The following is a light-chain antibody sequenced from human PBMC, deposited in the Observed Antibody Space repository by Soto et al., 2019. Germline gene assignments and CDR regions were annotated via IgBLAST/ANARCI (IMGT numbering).Light chain of an antibody. CDR3: QQYGGSPIT. J-gene: IGKJ5*01. V-gene: IGKV3-20*01. CDR1: QSVSRR. CDR2: GAS. Sequence: EIVLTHSPGTLSLSPGGIATLSCRASQSVSRRLAWYQQRPGQSPRLLISGASMRASGVPVRFIGSGSGTDFTLIITRLEPEDFAVYYCQQYGGSPITFGLGTRLEIK.